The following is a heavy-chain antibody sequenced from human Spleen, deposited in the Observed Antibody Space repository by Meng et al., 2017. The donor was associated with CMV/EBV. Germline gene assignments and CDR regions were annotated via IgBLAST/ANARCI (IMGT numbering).Heavy chain of an antibody. CDR3: AKSRGGGHQPRFYYGMDV. Sequence: FRSNSRSWGRQAPGEGLGWGSASRDSGGSTYDAGSGKGRFTISRDNSKNTLYLQRNSLRAEDTAVYYCAKSRGGGHQPRFYYGMDVWGQGTTVTVSS. D-gene: IGHD2-2*01. CDR2: SRDSGGST. V-gene: IGHV3-23*01. J-gene: IGHJ6*02. CDR1: FRSNS.